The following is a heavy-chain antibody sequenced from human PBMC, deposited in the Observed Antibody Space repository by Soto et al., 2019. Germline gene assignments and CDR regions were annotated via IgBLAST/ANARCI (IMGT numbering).Heavy chain of an antibody. Sequence: SVKVSCKASGGTFSSYAISWVRQAPGQGLEWMGGIIPIFGTANYAQKFQGRVTITADKSTSTAYMELSSLRSEDTAVYYCARRGIPYDSSGYYGPYYYGMDVWGQGTTVTVSS. CDR3: ARRGIPYDSSGYYGPYYYGMDV. CDR2: IIPIFGTA. D-gene: IGHD3-22*01. J-gene: IGHJ6*02. V-gene: IGHV1-69*06. CDR1: GGTFSSYA.